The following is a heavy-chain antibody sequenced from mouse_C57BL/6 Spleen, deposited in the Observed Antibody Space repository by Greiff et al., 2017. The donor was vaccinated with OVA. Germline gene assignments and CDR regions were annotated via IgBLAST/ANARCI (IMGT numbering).Heavy chain of an antibody. CDR1: GFTFSSYA. V-gene: IGHV5-4*01. CDR2: ISDGGSYT. D-gene: IGHD1-1*01. Sequence: EVQVVESGGGLVKPGGSLKLSCAASGFTFSSYAMSWVRQTPEKRLEWVATISDGGSYTYYPDNVKGRFTISRDNAKNNLYLQMSHLKSEDTAMYYCARDQDYYYGSSYVYFDVWGTGTTVTVSS. J-gene: IGHJ1*03. CDR3: ARDQDYYYGSSYVYFDV.